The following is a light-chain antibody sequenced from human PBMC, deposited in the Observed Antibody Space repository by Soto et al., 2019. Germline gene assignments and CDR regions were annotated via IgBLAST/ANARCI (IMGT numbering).Light chain of an antibody. J-gene: IGLJ2*01. V-gene: IGLV2-11*01. Sequence: QSVLTQPRSVSGSPGQSVTISCTGTSSNVGGYNYVSWYQHHPGKVPKLLIYDVTERPSGVPDRFSGYKSGNTASLTISGLQADDEADYYCCSYAGTDSWLFGGGTKLTVL. CDR3: CSYAGTDSWL. CDR1: SSNVGGYNY. CDR2: DVT.